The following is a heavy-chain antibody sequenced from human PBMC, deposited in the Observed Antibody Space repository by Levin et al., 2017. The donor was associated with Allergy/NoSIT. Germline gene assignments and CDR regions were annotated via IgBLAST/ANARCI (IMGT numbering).Heavy chain of an antibody. D-gene: IGHD2-15*01. CDR2: ISGTSGKI. CDR1: GFTFSSYA. V-gene: IGHV3-23*01. J-gene: IGHJ4*02. Sequence: QPGGSLRLSCAASGFTFSSYAMTWVRQAPGKGLEWVSVISGTSGKIYYADSVRGRFTISRDNSKNTIYLQMNSLRAEDTAVYYCAVGGGSCYPLCHHEHWGQGTLVTVSS. CDR3: AVGGGSCYPLCHHEH.